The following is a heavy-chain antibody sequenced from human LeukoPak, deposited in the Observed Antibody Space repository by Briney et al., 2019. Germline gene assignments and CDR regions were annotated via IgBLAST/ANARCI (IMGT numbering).Heavy chain of an antibody. CDR1: GYTLTELS. V-gene: IGHV1-24*01. Sequence: ASVKVSCKVSGYTLTELSMHWVRQAPGKGLEWMGGFDPEDGETIYAQKFQGRVTMTEDTSTDTAYMELSSLRSEDTAVYYCATADVVRGSLRPILDYWGQGTLVTVSS. D-gene: IGHD3-16*01. CDR2: FDPEDGET. CDR3: ATADVVRGSLRPILDY. J-gene: IGHJ4*02.